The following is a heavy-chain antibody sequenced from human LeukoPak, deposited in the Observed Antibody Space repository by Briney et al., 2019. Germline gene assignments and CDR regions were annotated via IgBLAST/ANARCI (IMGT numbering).Heavy chain of an antibody. CDR1: GYTFTSYD. V-gene: IGHV1-8*03. D-gene: IGHD3-10*01. J-gene: IGHJ5*02. CDR3: ARDRGTMVRGTFWFDP. CDR2: MNPNSGNT. Sequence: ASVKVSCKASGYTFTSYDINWVRQATGQGLEWMGWMNPNSGNTGYAQKFQGRVTITRNTSISTAYMELSSLRSEDTAVYYCARDRGTMVRGTFWFDPWGQGTLVTVSS.